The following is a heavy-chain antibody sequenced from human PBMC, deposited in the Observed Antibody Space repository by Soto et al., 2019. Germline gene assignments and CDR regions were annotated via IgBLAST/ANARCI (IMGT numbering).Heavy chain of an antibody. CDR3: ARVSIAVAALGAFDI. D-gene: IGHD6-19*01. V-gene: IGHV4-4*02. J-gene: IGHJ3*02. CDR1: GGSISSSNW. Sequence: KSSETLSLTCAVSGGSISSSNWWSWVRQPPGKGLEWIGEIHHSGSTNYNPSHKSRVTISVDKSKNQFSLKLRSVTAADTAVYYCARVSIAVAALGAFDIWGQGTMVTVSS. CDR2: IHHSGST.